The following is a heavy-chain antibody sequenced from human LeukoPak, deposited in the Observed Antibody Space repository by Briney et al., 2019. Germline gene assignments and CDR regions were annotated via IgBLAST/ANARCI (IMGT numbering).Heavy chain of an antibody. Sequence: GGSLRLSCAASGFTFDDYGMSWVRQAPGKGLELVSGINWNGGRTGYADSVKGRFTISRDNAKKSLYVQMNSLRAEDTALYYCAREYYGSGSYYNVGYWGQGTLVTVSS. D-gene: IGHD3-10*01. CDR1: GFTFDDYG. CDR2: INWNGGRT. CDR3: AREYYGSGSYYNVGY. J-gene: IGHJ4*02. V-gene: IGHV3-20*04.